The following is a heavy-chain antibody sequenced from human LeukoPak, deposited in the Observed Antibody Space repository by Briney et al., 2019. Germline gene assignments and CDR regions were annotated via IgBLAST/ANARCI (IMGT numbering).Heavy chain of an antibody. CDR3: ARFLARRDGYNYNFDY. V-gene: IGHV4-59*08. J-gene: IGHJ4*02. CDR2: IYYSGST. Sequence: SETLSLTCTVSGGSISSYYWSWIRQPPGKGLGWIGYIYYSGSTNYNPSLKSRVTISVDTSKNQFSLKLSSVTAADTAVYYCARFLARRDGYNYNFDYWGQGTLVTVSS. D-gene: IGHD5-24*01. CDR1: GGSISSYY.